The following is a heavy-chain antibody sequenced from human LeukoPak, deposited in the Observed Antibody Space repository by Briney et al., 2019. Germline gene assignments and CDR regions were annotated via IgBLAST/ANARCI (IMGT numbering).Heavy chain of an antibody. D-gene: IGHD4-11*01. CDR3: ARDEYPYSNFDY. Sequence: SETLSLTCTVSGGSISSYYWSWIRQPAGKGLEWIGRIYTSGSTNYSPSLKSRVTMSVDTSKNQFSLKLSSVTAADTAVYYCARDEYPYSNFDYWGQGTLVTVSS. CDR2: IYTSGST. J-gene: IGHJ4*02. V-gene: IGHV4-4*07. CDR1: GGSISSYY.